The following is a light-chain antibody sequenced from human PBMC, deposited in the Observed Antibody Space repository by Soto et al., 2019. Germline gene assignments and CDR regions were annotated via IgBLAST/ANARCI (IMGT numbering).Light chain of an antibody. CDR1: SSDVGGYNY. CDR3: SPYAGSNNPVV. J-gene: IGLJ2*01. CDR2: EVS. V-gene: IGLV2-8*01. Sequence: QAVLTQPPSASGSPGQSVTISCTGTSSDVGGYNYVSWYQQHPGKAPKLMIYEVSKRPSGVPDRFSGSKSGNTASLTVSGLQGEDEADYYCSPYAGSNNPVVLGGGTKVTV.